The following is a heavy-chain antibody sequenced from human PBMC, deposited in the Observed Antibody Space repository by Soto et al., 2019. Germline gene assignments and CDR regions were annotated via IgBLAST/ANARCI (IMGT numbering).Heavy chain of an antibody. CDR1: GFTFSSYA. J-gene: IGHJ4*02. D-gene: IGHD6-13*01. CDR2: ISSDGKNE. Sequence: QEQLVESVGGVGQPGRSLRLSCAASGFTFSSYAMHWVRQAPGKGLEWVAVISSDGKNEYYADSVKGRFTISRDNSKNTLYLHMNSLRVEDTAVYYCARPHSTSSWYPDYWGQGTLVPVSS. CDR3: ARPHSTSSWYPDY. V-gene: IGHV3-30*04.